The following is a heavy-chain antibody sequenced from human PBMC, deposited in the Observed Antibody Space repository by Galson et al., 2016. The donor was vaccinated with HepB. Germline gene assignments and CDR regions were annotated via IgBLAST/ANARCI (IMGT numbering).Heavy chain of an antibody. CDR3: ARGGSGSHPNQQYFYYYALDG. Sequence: SLRLSCAASGSTFNSYSMNWVRQAPGKGLEWVSYISSSSSAIYYADSVKGRFTISRDNAKNSLYLQMNSLRAEDTAVYYCARGGSGSHPNQQYFYYYALDGWGIGATVTVSS. CDR2: ISSSSSAI. V-gene: IGHV3-48*01. D-gene: IGHD3-10*01. CDR1: GSTFNSYS. J-gene: IGHJ6*04.